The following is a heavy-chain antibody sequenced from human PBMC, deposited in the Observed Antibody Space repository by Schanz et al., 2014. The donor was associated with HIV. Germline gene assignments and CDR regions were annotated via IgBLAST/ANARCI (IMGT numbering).Heavy chain of an antibody. CDR1: GGSFNSYA. J-gene: IGHJ4*02. Sequence: QVQLVLSGAEVKRPGASVKVSCKASGGSFNSYAINWVRQAPGQGLEWMGGTIPLFGTANYAQKFQGRVTMTRNTSISTAYMELSSLRSEDTAVYYCAGGKKWLALLFDFWGQGTLVTVSS. CDR2: TIPLFGTA. V-gene: IGHV1-69*05. CDR3: AGGKKWLALLFDF. D-gene: IGHD6-19*01.